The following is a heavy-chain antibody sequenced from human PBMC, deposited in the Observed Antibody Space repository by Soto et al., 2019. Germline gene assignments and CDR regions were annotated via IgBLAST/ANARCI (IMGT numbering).Heavy chain of an antibody. V-gene: IGHV4-34*01. CDR3: ARHHVRGRTIAGAAEF. J-gene: IGHJ4*02. Sequence: QVQLQQWGAGLLKPSETLSLTCAVYGKSLSGYYWSWIRQPPGKALEWIGEINHSGNTNYNPSLKRRVTISVDTSKNQLFLILSSVPAADTAMYYCARHHVRGRTIAGAAEFWGLGTLVIVSA. CDR2: INHSGNT. D-gene: IGHD1-26*01. CDR1: GKSLSGYY.